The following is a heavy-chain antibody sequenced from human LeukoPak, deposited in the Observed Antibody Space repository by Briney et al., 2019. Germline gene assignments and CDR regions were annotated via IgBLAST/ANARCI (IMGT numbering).Heavy chain of an antibody. J-gene: IGHJ4*02. CDR2: ISSSSNYV. CDR3: ARVTAAAGPDY. V-gene: IGHV3-21*01. D-gene: IGHD6-13*01. Sequence: GGSLRLSCAACGFTFSSYSMNWVRQTPRKGLEWVSSISSSSNYVYYADSVKGRFTISRDNAKNSLYLKMNSLRAGDRAVYYCARVTAAAGPDYWGQGTLVTVSS. CDR1: GFTFSSYS.